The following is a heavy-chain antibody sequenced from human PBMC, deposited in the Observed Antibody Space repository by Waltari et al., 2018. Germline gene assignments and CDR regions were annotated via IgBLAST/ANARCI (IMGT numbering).Heavy chain of an antibody. Sequence: QVQLVQSGAEVKKPGASVKVSCTASGYTFTGYYMHWVRPAPGQGLEWMGWINPNRGGTNYAQKFQGRVTMTRDTSISTAYMELSRLRSDDTAVYYCARIGSWVLSDYSTDYWGQGTLVTVSS. CDR3: ARIGSWVLSDYSTDY. CDR2: INPNRGGT. CDR1: GYTFTGYY. V-gene: IGHV1-2*02. D-gene: IGHD4-4*01. J-gene: IGHJ4*02.